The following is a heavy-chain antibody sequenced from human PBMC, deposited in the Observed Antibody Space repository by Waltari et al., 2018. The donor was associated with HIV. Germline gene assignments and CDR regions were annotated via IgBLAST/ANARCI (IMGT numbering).Heavy chain of an antibody. Sequence: EVQLVESGGDLVQPGRSLRLSCAASGFRFDDYGMHWVRQVPGVVEVAGKGPRWVAEITWNNGTIKYADAGHGRFTISRGNARKSLCLKMNSLRPHDTAFCYCVKDRTAVADTLDCWGQGTLVTVSS. CDR3: VKDRTAVADTLDC. CDR2: ITWNNGTI. D-gene: IGHD6-19*01. J-gene: IGHJ4*02. CDR1: GFRFDDYG. V-gene: IGHV3-9*01.